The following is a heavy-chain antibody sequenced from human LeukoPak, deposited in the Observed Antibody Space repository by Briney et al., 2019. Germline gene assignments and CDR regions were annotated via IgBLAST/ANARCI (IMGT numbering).Heavy chain of an antibody. J-gene: IGHJ4*02. D-gene: IGHD3-10*01. Sequence: WRSLRLSCAASGFTFSSYGMHWVRQAPGKGLEWVAVISYDGSNKYYADSVKGRFTISRDNSKNTLYLQMSSLRAEDTAVYYCAKDREDYGSGPYYFDYWGQGTLVTVSS. CDR1: GFTFSSYG. CDR2: ISYDGSNK. V-gene: IGHV3-30*18. CDR3: AKDREDYGSGPYYFDY.